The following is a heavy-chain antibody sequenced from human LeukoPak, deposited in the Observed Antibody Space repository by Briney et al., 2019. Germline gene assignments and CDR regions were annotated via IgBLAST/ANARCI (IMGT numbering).Heavy chain of an antibody. CDR1: GGTFSSYA. CDR3: ARDWGYYDSSGYVAFDI. Sequence: SVKVSCKASGGTFSSYAISWVRQAPGQGLEWMGRIIPIFGIANYAQKFQGRVTITADKSTSTAYMELSSLRSGDTAVYYCARDWGYYDSSGYVAFDIWGQGTMVTVSS. V-gene: IGHV1-69*04. CDR2: IIPIFGIA. J-gene: IGHJ3*02. D-gene: IGHD3-22*01.